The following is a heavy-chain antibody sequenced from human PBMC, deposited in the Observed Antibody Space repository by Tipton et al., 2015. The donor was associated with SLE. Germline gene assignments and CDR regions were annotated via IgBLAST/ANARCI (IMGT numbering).Heavy chain of an antibody. CDR2: IDTDGSIT. V-gene: IGHV3-74*01. CDR3: ARGSSTYDY. J-gene: IGHJ4*02. D-gene: IGHD3-10*01. Sequence: SLRLSCAASGFTFSSYSMNWVRQAPGKDLVWVSRIDTDGSITNYADSVKGRFTISRDNAKNALYLQMNGLRAEDTGLYFCARGSSTYDYWGQGTLVTVSS. CDR1: GFTFSSYS.